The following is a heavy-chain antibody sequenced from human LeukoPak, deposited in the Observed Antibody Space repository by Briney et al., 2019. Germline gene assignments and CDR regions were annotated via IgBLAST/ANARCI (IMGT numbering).Heavy chain of an antibody. CDR2: ISSNGGST. V-gene: IGHV3-64*01. J-gene: IGHJ4*02. Sequence: GGSLRLSCAASGFTFSSYSMHWVRQAPGKGLEYVSGISSNGGSTYYANSVKGRFTISRVNSKNIVKLQMGSLGVEDTAVYHCARMTLYGSGTVDWGQGILVTVSS. CDR3: ARMTLYGSGTVD. CDR1: GFTFSSYS. D-gene: IGHD3-10*01.